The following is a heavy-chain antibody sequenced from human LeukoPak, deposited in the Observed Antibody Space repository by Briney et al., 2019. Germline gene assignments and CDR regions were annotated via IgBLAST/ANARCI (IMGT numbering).Heavy chain of an antibody. V-gene: IGHV4-39*01. J-gene: IGHJ4*02. Sequence: SETLSLTCTVSGGSISSSSYYWGWIRQPPGKGLEWIGSIYYSGSTYYNPSLKSRVTISVDTSKNQFSLKLSSVTAADTAVYYCARRDGESYFDYWGQGTLVTASS. D-gene: IGHD3-10*01. CDR1: GGSISSSSYY. CDR3: ARRDGESYFDY. CDR2: IYYSGST.